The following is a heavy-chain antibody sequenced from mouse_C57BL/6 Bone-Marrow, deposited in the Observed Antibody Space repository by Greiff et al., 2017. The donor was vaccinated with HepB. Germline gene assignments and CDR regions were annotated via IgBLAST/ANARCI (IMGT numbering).Heavy chain of an antibody. D-gene: IGHD1-1*01. V-gene: IGHV1-49*01. CDR2: FTMYSDAT. Sequence: LMESGAELVRPGSSVKLSCKDSYFAFMASAMHWVKQRPGHGLEWIGSFTMYSDATEYSENFKGKATLTANTSSSTAYMELSSLTSEDSAVYYCASGDYYGSRNAMDYWGQGTSVTVSS. CDR1: YFAFMASA. CDR3: ASGDYYGSRNAMDY. J-gene: IGHJ4*01.